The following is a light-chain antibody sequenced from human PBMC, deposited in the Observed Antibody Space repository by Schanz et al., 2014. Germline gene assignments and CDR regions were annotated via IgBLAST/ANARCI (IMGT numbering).Light chain of an antibody. J-gene: IGKJ4*01. Sequence: GDRVTITCRASQDIRDDLGWYQQRPGEAPKLLIYVTSTLQSGVPSRFSGSGRGTDFTLTISSLQPEDFATYYCLQDYSYPLTFGGGTKVEIK. CDR3: LQDYSYPLT. CDR2: VTS. V-gene: IGKV1-6*01. CDR1: QDIRDD.